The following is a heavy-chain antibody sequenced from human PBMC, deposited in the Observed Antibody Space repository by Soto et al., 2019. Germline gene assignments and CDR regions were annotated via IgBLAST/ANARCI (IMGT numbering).Heavy chain of an antibody. CDR1: GYTFTSYA. CDR2: INAGNGNT. J-gene: IGHJ6*04. CDR3: ARASRGRLTTNVGANYGMDG. Sequence: GASVKVSCKASGYTFTSYAMHWVRQAPGQRLEWMGWINAGNGNTKYSQKFQGRVTITADESTSTAYMELSSLRSEDTAVYYCARASRGRLTTNVGANYGMDGWGKGTTVTVSS. D-gene: IGHD4-4*01. V-gene: IGHV1-3*01.